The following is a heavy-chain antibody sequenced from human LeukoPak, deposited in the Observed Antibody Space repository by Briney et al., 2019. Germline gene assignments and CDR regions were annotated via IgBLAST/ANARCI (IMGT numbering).Heavy chain of an antibody. CDR2: IYPGDSDT. J-gene: IGHJ3*02. CDR3: ARLTGLHDAFDI. Sequence: KVSCKASGYTFTSYGISWVRQAPGQGLEWMGIIYPGDSDTRYSPSFQGQVTISADKSISTAYLQWSSLKASDTAMYYCARLTGLHDAFDIWGQGTMVTVSS. CDR1: GYTFTSYG. V-gene: IGHV5-51*01. D-gene: IGHD7-27*01.